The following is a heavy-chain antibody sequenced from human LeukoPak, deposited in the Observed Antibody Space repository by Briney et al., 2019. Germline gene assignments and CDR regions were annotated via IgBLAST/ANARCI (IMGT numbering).Heavy chain of an antibody. CDR2: IKQDGSQR. V-gene: IGHV3-7*01. Sequence: GGSLRLSCTASGFTFSDYWMTWVRQAPGKGPEWGANIKQDGSQRYYVDSVRGRFTISRDSAKNSLFLQMNGLRAEDTAVYYCARRGGSSSRRSPIDYWGQGTLVTVSS. J-gene: IGHJ4*02. D-gene: IGHD6-6*01. CDR1: GFTFSDYW. CDR3: ARRGGSSSRRSPIDY.